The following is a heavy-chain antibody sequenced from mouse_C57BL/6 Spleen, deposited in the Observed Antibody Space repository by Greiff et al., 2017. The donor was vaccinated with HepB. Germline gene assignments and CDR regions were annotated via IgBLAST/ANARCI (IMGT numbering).Heavy chain of an antibody. Sequence: QVQLKQSGPELVKPGASVKLSCKASGYTFTSYDINWVKQRPGQGLEWIGWIYPRDGSTKYNEKFKGKATLTVDTSSSTAYLELHSLTAEDSAVYFCSSSIYYDGSSYFDYWGQCTTLTVSS. D-gene: IGHD1-1*01. V-gene: IGHV1-85*01. CDR1: GYTFTSYD. CDR3: SSSIYYDGSSYFDY. J-gene: IGHJ2*01. CDR2: IYPRDGST.